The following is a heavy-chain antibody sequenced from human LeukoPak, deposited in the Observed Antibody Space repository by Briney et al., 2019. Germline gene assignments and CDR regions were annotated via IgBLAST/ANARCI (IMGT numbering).Heavy chain of an antibody. Sequence: GGSLRLSCAASGFTFSSYAMSWVRQAPGKGLEWVSAISGSGGSTYYADSVKGRFTISRDNAKNSLYLQMNSLRAEDTAVYYCARDEGYCSGGSCYGEDYWGQGTLVTVSS. CDR1: GFTFSSYA. CDR2: ISGSGGST. V-gene: IGHV3-23*01. CDR3: ARDEGYCSGGSCYGEDY. J-gene: IGHJ4*02. D-gene: IGHD2-15*01.